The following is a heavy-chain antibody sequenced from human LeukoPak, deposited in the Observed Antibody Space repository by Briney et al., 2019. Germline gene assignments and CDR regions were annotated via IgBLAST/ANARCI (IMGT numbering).Heavy chain of an antibody. CDR3: ARGSLVGARAFDI. V-gene: IGHV4-39*07. CDR2: IYYSGST. Sequence: SETLSLTCTVSGGSISSSSYYWGWIRQPPGKGLEWIGSIYYSGSTYYNPSLKSRVTISVDTSKNQFSLKLSSVTAADTAVYYCARGSLVGARAFDIWGQGTMVTVSS. J-gene: IGHJ3*02. D-gene: IGHD1-26*01. CDR1: GGSISSSSYY.